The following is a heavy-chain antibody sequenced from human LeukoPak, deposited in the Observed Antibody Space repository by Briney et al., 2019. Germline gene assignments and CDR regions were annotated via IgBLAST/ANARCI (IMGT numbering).Heavy chain of an antibody. J-gene: IGHJ3*02. CDR3: ARDFLPDAFDI. Sequence: GGSLRLSCAAYGFTFSTYGMHWVRQAPGKGLEWVANIKQDGSEKYYVDSVKGRFTISRDNAKNSLYLQMNSLRAEDTAVYYCARDFLPDAFDIWGQGTMVTVSS. CDR1: GFTFSTYG. CDR2: IKQDGSEK. V-gene: IGHV3-7*01.